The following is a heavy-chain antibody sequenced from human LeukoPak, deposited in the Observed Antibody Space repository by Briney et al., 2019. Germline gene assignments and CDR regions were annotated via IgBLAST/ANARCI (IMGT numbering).Heavy chain of an antibody. D-gene: IGHD5-24*01. CDR3: TRRCKDAFTLYCFDY. Sequence: SETLSLTCTVSGGSINSYYWSWIRQPPGKGLEWIGHMYYSGGTNYNPSLKSRVTISVDTSKNQFSLKLSSVTAADTAVYYCTRRCKDAFTLYCFDYWGQGTLVTVSS. CDR1: GGSINSYY. CDR2: MYYSGGT. J-gene: IGHJ4*02. V-gene: IGHV4-59*01.